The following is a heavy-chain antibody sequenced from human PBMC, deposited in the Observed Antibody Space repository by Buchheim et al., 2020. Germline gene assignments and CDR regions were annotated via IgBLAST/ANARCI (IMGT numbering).Heavy chain of an antibody. D-gene: IGHD6-19*01. V-gene: IGHV3-30-3*01. CDR2: ISYDGSNK. Sequence: QVQLVESGGGVVQPGRSLRLSCAASGFTFSSYAMHWVRQAPGKGLEWVAVISYDGSNKYYADSVKGRFTISRDNSKNTLYLQMNSLRAEDTAVYYCARMSSGWYYYYYYGMDVWGQGTT. J-gene: IGHJ6*02. CDR1: GFTFSSYA. CDR3: ARMSSGWYYYYYYGMDV.